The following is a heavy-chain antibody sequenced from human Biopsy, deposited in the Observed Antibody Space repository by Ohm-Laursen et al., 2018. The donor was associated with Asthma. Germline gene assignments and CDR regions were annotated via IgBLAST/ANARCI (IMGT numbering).Heavy chain of an antibody. Sequence: SSVKVSCKASGYTFTGYYMHWVRQAPGQGLEWMGWINPNSGGTNYAQKFQGWVTMTRDTSISTVYMELSRLRSDDTAVYYCAREVLWFGESTNPGGMDVWSQGTTVTVSS. D-gene: IGHD3-10*01. CDR3: AREVLWFGESTNPGGMDV. V-gene: IGHV1-2*04. CDR1: GYTFTGYY. J-gene: IGHJ6*02. CDR2: INPNSGGT.